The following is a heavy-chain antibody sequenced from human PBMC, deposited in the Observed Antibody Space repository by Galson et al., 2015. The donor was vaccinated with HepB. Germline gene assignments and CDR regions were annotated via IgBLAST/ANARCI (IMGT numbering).Heavy chain of an antibody. CDR1: GFTFSSYE. J-gene: IGHJ3*02. CDR2: ISSSGSTI. CDR3: VRVVVIRGAFDI. V-gene: IGHV3-48*03. D-gene: IGHD3-22*01. Sequence: SLRLSCAASGFTFSSYEMNWVRQAPGKGLEWVSYISSSGSTIYYADSVKGRFTISRDNAKNSLYLQMNSLRAEDTAVYYCVRVVVIRGAFDIWGQGTMVTVSS.